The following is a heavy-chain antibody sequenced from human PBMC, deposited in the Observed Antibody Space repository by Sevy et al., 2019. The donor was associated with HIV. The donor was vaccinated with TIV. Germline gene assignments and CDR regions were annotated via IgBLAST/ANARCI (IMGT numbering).Heavy chain of an antibody. CDR2: VSGSAGST. CDR1: GFTFNKYA. D-gene: IGHD6-19*01. Sequence: GGSLRLSCAASGFTFNKYAMTWVRQAPGKGLEWVSGVSGSAGSTDYADSVEGRFTISRDNSKKTLYLQLISLRAEDTAVYYCAKAFSVAGTRADAFDIWGQGTTVTVSS. J-gene: IGHJ3*02. V-gene: IGHV3-23*01. CDR3: AKAFSVAGTRADAFDI.